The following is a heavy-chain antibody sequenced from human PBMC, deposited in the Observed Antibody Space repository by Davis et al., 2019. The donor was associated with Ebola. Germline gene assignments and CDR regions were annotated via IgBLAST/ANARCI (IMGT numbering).Heavy chain of an antibody. CDR1: GYTFTSYD. Sequence: AASVKVSCKASGYTFTSYDINWVRQAPGQGLEWMGWMNPNSGNTGYAQKFQGRVTMTRDTSITTAYMELSSLTSEDTAVYYCVRGEDYCTSASCYDYWGQGTLVTVSS. CDR2: MNPNSGNT. CDR3: VRGEDYCTSASCYDY. V-gene: IGHV1-8*01. J-gene: IGHJ4*02. D-gene: IGHD2-2*01.